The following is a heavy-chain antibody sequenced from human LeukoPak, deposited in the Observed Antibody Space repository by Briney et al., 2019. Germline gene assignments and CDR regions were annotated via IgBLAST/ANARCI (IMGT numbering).Heavy chain of an antibody. J-gene: IGHJ4*02. CDR1: GFTVSSNY. V-gene: IGHV3-53*01. CDR2: IYSGGST. D-gene: IGHD6-13*01. Sequence: PGGSLRLSCAASGFTVSSNYMSWVRQASGKGLEWGSGIYSGGSTYYADSVKGRFTISRDNSKNTLYLQMNSLRAEDTAVYYCASANSSSWPHEYDYRGQGTLVTVSS. CDR3: ASANSSSWPHEYDY.